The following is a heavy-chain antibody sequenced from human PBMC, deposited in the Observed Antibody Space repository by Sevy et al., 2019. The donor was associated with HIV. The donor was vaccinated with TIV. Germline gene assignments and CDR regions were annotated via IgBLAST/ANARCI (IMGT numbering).Heavy chain of an antibody. J-gene: IGHJ6*03. CDR1: GFTFSDHY. D-gene: IGHD2-15*01. V-gene: IGHV3-72*01. Sequence: GGSLRLSCAASGFTFSDHYVDWVRQAPGKGLEWVGRIRNRPNSYTTEYAASVKGRLTTSRDDSRNSVYLQMNSLKTQDSAVYYCVRGPNCGVGGCQQISPYCLDVWGKGATVTVSS. CDR3: VRGPNCGVGGCQQISPYCLDV. CDR2: IRNRPNSYTT.